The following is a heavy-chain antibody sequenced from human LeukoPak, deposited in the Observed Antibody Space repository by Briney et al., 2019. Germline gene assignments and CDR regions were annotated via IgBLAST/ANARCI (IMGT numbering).Heavy chain of an antibody. V-gene: IGHV3-74*01. CDR1: GFTFSSYW. CDR2: INSDGSST. Sequence: GGSLRLPCAASGFTFSSYWMHWVRQAPGKGLVWVSRINSDGSSTTYADSVKGRFTISRDNSKNTLYLQMNSLRAEDTAVYYCAKGDYDILTGYLDYWGQGTLVTVSS. D-gene: IGHD3-9*01. J-gene: IGHJ4*02. CDR3: AKGDYDILTGYLDY.